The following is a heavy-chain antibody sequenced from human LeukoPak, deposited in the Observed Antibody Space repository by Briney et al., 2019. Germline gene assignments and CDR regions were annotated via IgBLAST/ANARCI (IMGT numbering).Heavy chain of an antibody. J-gene: IGHJ3*02. D-gene: IGHD3-22*01. CDR1: GASISSSTYY. CDR3: ARGPRKYYYDSSAIGAFDI. CDR2: IYYSGST. V-gene: IGHV4-39*02. Sequence: SETLSLTCTVSGASISSSTYYWGWIRQPPGKGLEWIGSIYYSGSTYYNPSLKSRVTISVDTSKNHFSLKLTSVTAADTAVYYCARGPRKYYYDSSAIGAFDIWGQGTMVTVSS.